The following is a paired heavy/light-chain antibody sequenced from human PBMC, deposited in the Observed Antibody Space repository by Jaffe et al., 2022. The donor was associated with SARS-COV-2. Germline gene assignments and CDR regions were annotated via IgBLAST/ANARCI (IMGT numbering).Light chain of an antibody. CDR3: CSYAGS. CDR1: SSDVGGYNY. Sequence: QSALTQPRSVSGSPGQSVTISCTGTSSDVGGYNYVSWYQQHPGKAPKLMIYDVSKRPSGVPDRFSGSKSGNTASLTISGLQAEDEADYYCCSYAGSFGGGTKLTVL. CDR2: DVS. J-gene: IGLJ2*01. V-gene: IGLV2-11*01.
Heavy chain of an antibody. V-gene: IGHV3-23*01. Sequence: EVQLLESGGGLVQPGGSLRLSCAASGFTFSSYAMSWVRQAPGKGLEWVSAISGSGGSTYYADSVKGRFTISRDNSKNTLYLQMNSLRAEDTAVYYCAKAIASIWGWLVGQDGMDVWGQGTTVTVSS. J-gene: IGHJ6*02. CDR1: GFTFSSYA. CDR3: AKAIASIWGWLVGQDGMDV. D-gene: IGHD6-19*01. CDR2: ISGSGGST.